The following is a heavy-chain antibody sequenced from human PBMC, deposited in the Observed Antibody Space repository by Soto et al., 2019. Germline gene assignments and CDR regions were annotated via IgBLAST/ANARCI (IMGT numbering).Heavy chain of an antibody. Sequence: EVQLVESGGGLVQPGGSLRLSCAASGFTFSNYGMNWVRQAPGKGLEWVSTITRSGTTTYYADSLKGRFTISRDNAKNSLYLQMSSLRDEDTAVYYCASPEVALNYWGQGTLVTVSS. J-gene: IGHJ4*02. CDR1: GFTFSNYG. CDR2: ITRSGTTT. CDR3: ASPEVALNY. V-gene: IGHV3-48*02. D-gene: IGHD2-15*01.